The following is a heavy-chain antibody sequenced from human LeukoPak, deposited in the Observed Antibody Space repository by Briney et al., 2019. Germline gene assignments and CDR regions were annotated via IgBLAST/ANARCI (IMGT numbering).Heavy chain of an antibody. Sequence: GGSLRLSCAASGSTFSSYGMHWVRQAPGKGLEWVAFIRYDGSNKYYADSVRGRFTISRDNSKNTLYLQMNSLRAEDTAVYYCAKDTARKGSGAFDIWGQGTMVTVSS. V-gene: IGHV3-30*02. CDR1: GSTFSSYG. D-gene: IGHD2-15*01. CDR2: IRYDGSNK. J-gene: IGHJ3*02. CDR3: AKDTARKGSGAFDI.